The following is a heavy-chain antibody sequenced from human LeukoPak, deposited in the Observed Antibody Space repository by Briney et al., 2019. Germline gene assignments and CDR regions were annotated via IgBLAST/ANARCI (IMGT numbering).Heavy chain of an antibody. CDR1: GGSISSGRYY. D-gene: IGHD6-13*01. CDR2: IYTSGST. Sequence: SSQTLSLTCTVSGGSISSGRYYWSWIRQPAGKGLEWIGRIYTSGSTNYNPSLKGRVTISVDTSKNQFSLKLSSVAAADTAVYYCARSALYSSSWYFDYWGQGTLVTVSS. V-gene: IGHV4-61*02. J-gene: IGHJ4*02. CDR3: ARSALYSSSWYFDY.